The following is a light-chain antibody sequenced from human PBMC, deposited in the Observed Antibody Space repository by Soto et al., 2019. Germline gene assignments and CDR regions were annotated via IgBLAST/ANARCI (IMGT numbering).Light chain of an antibody. CDR3: QQLLSYPIT. Sequence: DIQMTQSPSSLSASVGDRVTITCRASQGISSYLAWYQQKPGKAPKLLIYAASTLQSGVPLRFSGSGSGTSFTLTISSLQPEDFATYYCQQLLSYPITFGQGTDWRL. V-gene: IGKV1-9*01. CDR1: QGISSY. CDR2: AAS. J-gene: IGKJ5*01.